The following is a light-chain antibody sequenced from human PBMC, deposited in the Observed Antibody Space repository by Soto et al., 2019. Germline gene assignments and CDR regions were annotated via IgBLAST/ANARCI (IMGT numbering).Light chain of an antibody. CDR2: GAS. J-gene: IGKJ3*01. Sequence: EMVLTQSPGTLSLSPGERATLSCRASQSVTSNFLAWYQQKPGQAPRLLIYGASTRATGIPDRFSGRGSGTDFTLTINSLESEDFAVYYCQQYGSSSFTFGPGTKVDI. V-gene: IGKV3-20*01. CDR1: QSVTSNF. CDR3: QQYGSSSFT.